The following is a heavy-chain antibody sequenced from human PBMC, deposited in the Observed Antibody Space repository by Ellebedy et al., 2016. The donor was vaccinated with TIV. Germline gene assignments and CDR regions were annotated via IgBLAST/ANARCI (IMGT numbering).Heavy chain of an antibody. CDR3: ARSSGNSWFDP. Sequence: GESLKISCAASGFTFSNYAMHWVRQAPGKGLEWVAVISYDGSNKYYADSVKGRFTISRDNSKNTLFLQMNSLRAEDTAVYYCARSSGNSWFDPWGQGTLVTVSS. V-gene: IGHV3-30*04. J-gene: IGHJ5*02. CDR2: ISYDGSNK. D-gene: IGHD1-26*01. CDR1: GFTFSNYA.